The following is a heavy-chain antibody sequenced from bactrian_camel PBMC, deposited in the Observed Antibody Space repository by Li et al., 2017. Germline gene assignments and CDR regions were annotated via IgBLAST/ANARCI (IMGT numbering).Heavy chain of an antibody. CDR1: GSTFSTSG. CDR3: AKDRGGYYGFGY. D-gene: IGHD2*01. CDR2: IDSGGATT. J-gene: IGHJ6*01. Sequence: VQLVESGGGLVQPGESLRLSCAASGSTFSTSGMSWARQAPGKGLEWVSAIDSGGATTDYADSVKGRFTISRDNAKNTQYLQLNSLKTEDTAMYYCAKDRGGYYGFGYWGQGTQVTVS. V-gene: IGHV3S40*01.